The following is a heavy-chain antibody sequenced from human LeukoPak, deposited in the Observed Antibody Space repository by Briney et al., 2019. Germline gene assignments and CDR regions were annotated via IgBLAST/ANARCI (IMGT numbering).Heavy chain of an antibody. Sequence: SETLSLTCAVYGGSFSGYCWNWIRQPPGKGLEWIGEINHSGSTNYNPSLKSRVTISVDTSKNRFSQMLSTVTAADTAVYYCGRDLGGVRGTDDWGQGTLVTVSS. CDR3: GRDLGGVRGTDD. J-gene: IGHJ4*02. CDR2: INHSGST. CDR1: GGSFSGYC. D-gene: IGHD3-10*01. V-gene: IGHV4-34*01.